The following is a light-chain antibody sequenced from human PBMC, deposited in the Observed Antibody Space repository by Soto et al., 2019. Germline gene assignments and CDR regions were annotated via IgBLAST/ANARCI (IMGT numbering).Light chain of an antibody. J-gene: IGLJ1*01. CDR2: IND. CDR3: ASWDDSLTAL. V-gene: IGLV1-44*01. CDR1: SSNIGDNP. Sequence: QSVLTQPPSASGTPGQRVTISCSGSSSNIGDNPENWYQQVPGAAPQLLIYINDQRPSAVPDRFSGSKSGSSASLAISGLQPEDDADYYWASWDDSLTALFGTGTKLTVL.